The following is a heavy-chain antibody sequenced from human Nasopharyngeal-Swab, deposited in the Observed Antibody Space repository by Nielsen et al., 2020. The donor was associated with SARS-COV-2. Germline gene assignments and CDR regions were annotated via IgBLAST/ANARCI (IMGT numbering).Heavy chain of an antibody. J-gene: IGHJ4*02. D-gene: IGHD6-13*01. CDR2: ISYDGSVK. V-gene: IGHV3-30*18. CDR1: GFTISRYG. CDR3: TKGAQLGDY. Sequence: GESLRISCEASGFTISRYGMHWVRQAPGKGLEWVTFISYDGSVKYYADSVKGRFTISTGVSNNTLYLQMNSLRVEDTAIYYCTKGAQLGDYWGQGTLVTVSS.